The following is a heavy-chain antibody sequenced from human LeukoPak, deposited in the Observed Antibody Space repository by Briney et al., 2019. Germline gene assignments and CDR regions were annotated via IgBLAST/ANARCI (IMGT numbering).Heavy chain of an antibody. J-gene: IGHJ5*02. D-gene: IGHD6-6*01. Sequence: PSETLSLTCTVSGGSISSSSYYWGWIRQPPGKGLEWIGSIYYSGSTYYNPSLKSRVTISVDTSKNQFSLKLSSVTAADTAVYYCARHWRIAARPGWFDPWGQGTLVTVSS. CDR1: GGSISSSSYY. V-gene: IGHV4-39*01. CDR2: IYYSGST. CDR3: ARHWRIAARPGWFDP.